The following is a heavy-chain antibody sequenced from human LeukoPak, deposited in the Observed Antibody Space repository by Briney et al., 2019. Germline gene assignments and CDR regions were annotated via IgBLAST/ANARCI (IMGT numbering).Heavy chain of an antibody. CDR1: GFSFDDYG. CDR3: ARDAVLRNIAAAGYFDY. J-gene: IGHJ4*02. CDR2: INWNGGST. D-gene: IGHD6-13*01. V-gene: IGHV3-20*04. Sequence: GGSLRLSCAASGFSFDDYGMSWVRQAPGRGLEWVSGINWNGGSTGYADSVKGRFTISRDNAKNSLYLQMNSLRAEDTALYYCARDAVLRNIAAAGYFDYWGQGTLVTVSS.